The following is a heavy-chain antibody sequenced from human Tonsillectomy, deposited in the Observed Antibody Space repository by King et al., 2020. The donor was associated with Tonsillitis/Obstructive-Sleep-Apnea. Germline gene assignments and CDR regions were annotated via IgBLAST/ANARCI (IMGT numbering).Heavy chain of an antibody. CDR1: GFTFSTYG. V-gene: IGHV3-23*04. J-gene: IGHJ4*02. Sequence: VQLVESGGGLVQSGGSLRLSCAASGFTFSTYGMSWVRQAPGKGLEWVSVISDSGGSTYYADSVRGRFTISRDNSKNTLYLQMNSLRAADTAVYYCAKLYGGNSGSDFDYWGQGTLVTVSS. CDR3: AKLYGGNSGSDFDY. D-gene: IGHD4-23*01. CDR2: ISDSGGST.